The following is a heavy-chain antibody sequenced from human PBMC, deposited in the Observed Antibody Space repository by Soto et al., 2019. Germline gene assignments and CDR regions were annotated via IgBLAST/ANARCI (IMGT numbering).Heavy chain of an antibody. J-gene: IGHJ6*02. V-gene: IGHV1-2*04. Sequence: ASVKVSCKASGYTFTGYYMHWVRQAPGQGLEWMGWINPNSGGTNYAQKFQGWVTMTRDTSISTAYTELSRLRSDDTAVYYCARDLALYYYGSGSYYNSYYYYYGMDVWGQGTTVTVSS. CDR1: GYTFTGYY. D-gene: IGHD3-10*01. CDR3: ARDLALYYYGSGSYYNSYYYYYGMDV. CDR2: INPNSGGT.